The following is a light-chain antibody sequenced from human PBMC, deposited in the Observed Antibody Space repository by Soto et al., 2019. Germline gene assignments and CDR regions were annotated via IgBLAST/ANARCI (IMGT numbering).Light chain of an antibody. CDR1: SGHSSYI. V-gene: IGLV4-60*02. J-gene: IGLJ3*02. CDR2: LEGSGSY. CDR3: ETWDSNTRV. Sequence: QSVLTQSSSACASLGSSVKLTCTLSSGHSSYIIAWHQQQPGKAPRFLMKLEGSGSYNKVSGVPDRFSGSSSGADRYLTISNLQFEDEADYYCETWDSNTRVFGGGTKLTVL.